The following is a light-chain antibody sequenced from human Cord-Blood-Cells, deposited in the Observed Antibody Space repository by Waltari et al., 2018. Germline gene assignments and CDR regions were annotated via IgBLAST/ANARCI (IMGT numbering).Light chain of an antibody. CDR3: QQSYSTPYT. V-gene: IGKV1-39*01. CDR1: QSISSY. Sequence: DIQMTQSPSSLSASVGDRVKRTCRASQSISSYLNWYQQKPGKAPKLLIYAASSLQSGVPSRFSGSGSGTDFTLTISSLQPEDFATYYCQQSYSTPYTFGQGTKLEIK. CDR2: AAS. J-gene: IGKJ2*01.